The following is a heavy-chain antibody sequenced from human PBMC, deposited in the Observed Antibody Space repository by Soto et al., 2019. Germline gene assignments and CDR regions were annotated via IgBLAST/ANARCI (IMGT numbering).Heavy chain of an antibody. V-gene: IGHV3-30*18. CDR3: AKDFTVGAADYYFDY. J-gene: IGHJ4*02. Sequence: TGGSQILSSAASGFTFGDYTMHWVRQAQGKGLEWVAVISSDGGDRHYADSVKGRFTISRDNSKSTLNLQMNSLRAEDTAVYYCAKDFTVGAADYYFDYWGQGALVTGSS. CDR1: GFTFGDYT. D-gene: IGHD1-26*01. CDR2: ISSDGGDR.